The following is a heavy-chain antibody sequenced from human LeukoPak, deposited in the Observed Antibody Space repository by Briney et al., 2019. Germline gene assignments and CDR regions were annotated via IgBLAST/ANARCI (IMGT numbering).Heavy chain of an antibody. Sequence: QPGGSLRLSCAASGFTFSSYWMHWVRQAPGKGLVWVSRINSDGSSTSYADSVKGRFTISRDNSKNTLYLQMNSLRAEDTAVYYCAKDRDMYTMNGYFQHWGQGTLVTVSS. CDR2: INSDGSST. CDR1: GFTFSSYW. D-gene: IGHD2-15*01. CDR3: AKDRDMYTMNGYFQH. J-gene: IGHJ1*01. V-gene: IGHV3-74*01.